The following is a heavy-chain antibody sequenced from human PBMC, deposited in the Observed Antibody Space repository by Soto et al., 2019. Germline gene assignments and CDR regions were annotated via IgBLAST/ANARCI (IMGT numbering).Heavy chain of an antibody. Sequence: GESLKISCKGSGYSFTSYWIGWVRQMPGKGLEWMGIIYPGDSDTRYSPSFQGQVTISADKSISTAYLQWSSLKASDTAMYYCARHHYGSGSYYNEDYYGMDVWGQGTTVTVSS. CDR2: IYPGDSDT. V-gene: IGHV5-51*01. J-gene: IGHJ6*02. D-gene: IGHD3-10*01. CDR1: GYSFTSYW. CDR3: ARHHYGSGSYYNEDYYGMDV.